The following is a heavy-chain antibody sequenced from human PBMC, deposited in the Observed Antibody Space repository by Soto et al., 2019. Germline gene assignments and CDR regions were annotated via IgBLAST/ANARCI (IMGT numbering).Heavy chain of an antibody. CDR3: ARGITIFGVVKGYYYGMDV. CDR2: TNPNSGGT. D-gene: IGHD3-3*01. V-gene: IGHV1-2*02. CDR1: GYTFTGYY. J-gene: IGHJ6*02. Sequence: ASVKVSCKASGYTFTGYYMHWVRQAPGQGLEWMGWTNPNSGGTNYAQKFQGRVTMTRDTSISTAYMELSRLRSDDTAVYYCARGITIFGVVKGYYYGMDVWGQGTTVTVSS.